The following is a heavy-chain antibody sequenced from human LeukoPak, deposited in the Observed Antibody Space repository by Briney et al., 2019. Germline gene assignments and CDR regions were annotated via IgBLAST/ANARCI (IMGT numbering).Heavy chain of an antibody. CDR3: AQDSREIGGAFDI. V-gene: IGHV4-59*08. D-gene: IGHD3-22*01. CDR1: GGSISSYY. Sequence: SETLSLTCTVSGGSISSYYWSWIRQPPGKGLEWIGYIYYSGSTNYNPSLKSRVTISVDTSKNQFSLKLSSVTAADTAVYYCAQDSREIGGAFDIWGQGTMVTVSS. CDR2: IYYSGST. J-gene: IGHJ3*02.